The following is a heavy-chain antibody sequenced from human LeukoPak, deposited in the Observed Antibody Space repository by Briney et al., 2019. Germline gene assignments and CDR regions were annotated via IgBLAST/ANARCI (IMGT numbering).Heavy chain of an antibody. CDR1: GGSISSYY. D-gene: IGHD4-17*01. CDR2: IYYSGST. CDR3: AXXGXDYGERSLDY. J-gene: IGHJ4*02. V-gene: IGHV4-59*01. Sequence: SETLSLTCTVSGGSISSYYWSWIRQPPGKGLGWIGYIYYSGSTNYNPSLKSRVTISVDTSKNQFSLKLSSVTAADTAVYYCAXXGXDYGERSLDYWGQGTLVTVSS.